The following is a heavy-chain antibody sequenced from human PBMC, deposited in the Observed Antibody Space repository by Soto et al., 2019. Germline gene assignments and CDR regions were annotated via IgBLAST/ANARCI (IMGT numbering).Heavy chain of an antibody. V-gene: IGHV1-18*04. CDR2: IRVYNGYT. D-gene: IGHD6-19*01. CDR1: GYTFTSYG. CDR3: ERESAGSRSGWYVGYFDY. Sequence: ASVKVSCKSSGYTFTSYGISWVRQAPGQGLEWMGWIRVYNGYTNYAQKFQARVTMTTETSTSTAYMELRSLISHDTPVYYCERESAGSRSGWYVGYFDYWGQGTMVTVS. J-gene: IGHJ4*02.